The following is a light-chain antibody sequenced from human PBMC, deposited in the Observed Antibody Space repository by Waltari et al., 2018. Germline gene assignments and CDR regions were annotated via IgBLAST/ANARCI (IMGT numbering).Light chain of an antibody. V-gene: IGLV1-51*02. CDR1: HSNIGNNY. CDR3: GSCDDSLSSSWI. J-gene: IGLJ3*02. CDR2: ENN. Sequence: QSVLTQPPSVSASPGQRVTISCSGGHSNIGNNYVSWYLQLPRTAPKLLIYENNKRPSAIPDRFSGSKSGTSATLVITGVQAGDEADYYCGSCDDSLSSSWIFGGGTKLTVL.